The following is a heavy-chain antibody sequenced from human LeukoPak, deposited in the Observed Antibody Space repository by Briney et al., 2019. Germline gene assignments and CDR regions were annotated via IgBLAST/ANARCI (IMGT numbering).Heavy chain of an antibody. CDR3: ARDRGPLYGMDV. V-gene: IGHV1-3*01. CDR2: INAGNGNT. CDR1: GYTFTSYA. J-gene: IGHJ6*02. Sequence: ASVKVSCKASGYTFTSYAMHWVRQAPGQRLEWMGWINAGNGNTKYSQKFQGRVTITRDTSASTAYMELSSLRSEDTAVYYCARDRGPLYGMDVWGQGTTVTVSS.